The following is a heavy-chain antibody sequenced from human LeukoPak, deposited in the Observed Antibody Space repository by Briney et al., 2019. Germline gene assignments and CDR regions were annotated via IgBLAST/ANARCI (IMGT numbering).Heavy chain of an antibody. V-gene: IGHV3-74*01. J-gene: IGHJ2*01. Sequence: SGGSLRLSCAATGFTFSSYWLHWVRQAPGKGLVSVSRINSDGRRTSYADSGKGRFTISRDNAKNTLYLQMNSLRAEDTAVYYCARRSSAIPSYFDLWGRGTLVTVSS. CDR1: GFTFSSYW. CDR3: ARRSSAIPSYFDL. D-gene: IGHD2-2*02. CDR2: INSDGRRT.